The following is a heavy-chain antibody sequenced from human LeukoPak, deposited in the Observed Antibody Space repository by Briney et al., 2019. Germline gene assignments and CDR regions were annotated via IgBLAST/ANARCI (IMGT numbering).Heavy chain of an antibody. J-gene: IGHJ4*02. CDR2: IYFSGST. CDR3: ARDSCSSTSCRKKFDN. CDR1: GDSISSANYY. Sequence: KSSETLSLTCTVSGDSISSANYYWGWVRQPPGKGLEWIGSIYFSGSTNYNPSLKSRVTISVETSKVQFSLKLSSVTAADTAVYYCARDSCSSTSCRKKFDNWGQGTLVTVSS. D-gene: IGHD2-2*01. V-gene: IGHV4-39*07.